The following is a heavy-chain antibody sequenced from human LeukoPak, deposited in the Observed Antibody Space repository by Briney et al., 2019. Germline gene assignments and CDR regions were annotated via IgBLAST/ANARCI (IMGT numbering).Heavy chain of an antibody. CDR1: GYTFTSYY. Sequence: ASVKVSCKASGYTFTSYYMHWVRHAPGQGLEWMGIINPSGGSTSYAQKFQGRVTMTRDTSTSTVYMELSSLRSEDTAVYYCARERPTIAARSSNWFDPWGQGTLVTVSS. V-gene: IGHV1-46*01. CDR3: ARERPTIAARSSNWFDP. D-gene: IGHD6-6*01. CDR2: INPSGGST. J-gene: IGHJ5*02.